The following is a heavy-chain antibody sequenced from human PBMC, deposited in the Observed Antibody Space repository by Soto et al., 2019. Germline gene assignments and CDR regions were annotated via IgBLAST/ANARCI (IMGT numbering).Heavy chain of an antibody. J-gene: IGHJ4*02. V-gene: IGHV1-46*01. CDR1: GYTFTTYY. CDR3: ASSLQQLVLVY. CDR2: INPSGGTT. D-gene: IGHD6-13*01. Sequence: QMQLVQSGAEVKKPGASVKVSCKASGYTFTTYYIHWVRQAPGQGLEWMGIINPSGGTTSYAQEFPGRVTMTSDTATSTVYMELSSLRSEDTAVYYCASSLQQLVLVYWGQGTLATVSS.